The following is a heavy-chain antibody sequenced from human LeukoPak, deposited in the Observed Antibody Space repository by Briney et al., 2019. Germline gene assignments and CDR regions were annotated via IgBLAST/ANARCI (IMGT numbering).Heavy chain of an antibody. CDR3: AKDLELAAAAYLFDY. V-gene: IGHV3-23*01. D-gene: IGHD6-13*01. J-gene: IGHJ4*02. CDR1: GFTFSSYG. Sequence: PGRSLRLSCAASGFTFSSYGMHWVRQAPGKGLEWVSAISGSGGSTYYADSVKGRFTISRDNSKNTLYLQMNSLRAEDTAVYYCAKDLELAAAAYLFDYWGQGTLVTVSS. CDR2: ISGSGGST.